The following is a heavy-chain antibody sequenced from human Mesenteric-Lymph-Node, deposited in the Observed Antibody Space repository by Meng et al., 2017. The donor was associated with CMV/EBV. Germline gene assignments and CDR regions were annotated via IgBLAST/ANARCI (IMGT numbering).Heavy chain of an antibody. Sequence: GGSLRLSCAASGFTFTSYAMSWVRQAPGKGLEWVSVIYSGGSSTYYADSVKGRFTISRDNSKKTLYLQMNSLRAEDTAIYYCAKDVASNYVSGLDYWGQGTLVTVSS. J-gene: IGHJ4*01. CDR3: AKDVASNYVSGLDY. CDR1: GFTFTSYA. D-gene: IGHD4-11*01. V-gene: IGHV3-23*03. CDR2: IYSGGSST.